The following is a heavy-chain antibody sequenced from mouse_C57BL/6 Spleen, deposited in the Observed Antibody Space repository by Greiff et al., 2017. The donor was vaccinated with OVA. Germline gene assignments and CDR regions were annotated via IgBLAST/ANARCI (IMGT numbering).Heavy chain of an antibody. Sequence: EVQVVESGGGLVKPGGSLKLSCAASGFTFSDYGMHWVRQAPEKGLEWVAYISSGSSTIYYADTVKGRFTISRDNAKNTLFLQMTSLRSEDTAMYYCARDLYNYAMDYWGQGTSVTVTS. CDR1: GFTFSDYG. V-gene: IGHV5-17*01. CDR3: ARDLYNYAMDY. J-gene: IGHJ4*01. CDR2: ISSGSSTI. D-gene: IGHD1-3*01.